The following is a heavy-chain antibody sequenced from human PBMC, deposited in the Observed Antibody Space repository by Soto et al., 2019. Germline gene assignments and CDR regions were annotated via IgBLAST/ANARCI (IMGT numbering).Heavy chain of an antibody. Sequence: QDQLVQSGGEVKKPGASVKVSCKASGYSFTNYGITWVRQAPGQGFEWMGWISAYNGDTNYAQKFQGRVTMTTYASTSTACLELRSLRSDDTAVYYCARDRGVAPPVAGNTHYYYYMDVWGKGTTVTVSS. D-gene: IGHD6-19*01. CDR2: ISAYNGDT. V-gene: IGHV1-18*01. CDR3: ARDRGVAPPVAGNTHYYYYMDV. J-gene: IGHJ6*03. CDR1: GYSFTNYG.